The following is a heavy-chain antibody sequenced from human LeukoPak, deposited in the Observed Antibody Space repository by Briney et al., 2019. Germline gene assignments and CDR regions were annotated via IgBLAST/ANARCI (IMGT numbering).Heavy chain of an antibody. D-gene: IGHD6-19*01. J-gene: IGHJ4*02. CDR2: INPDEREK. CDR3: ASVNIGWSLDY. CDR1: GFTFSWYW. Sequence: PGGSLRLSCAASGFTFSWYWMSWVRQAPGKGLEWVANINPDEREKNFVDSVRGRFTISRDNAKNSLYLQMNILRGEDTAVYYCASVNIGWSLDYWGQGTLVTVSS. V-gene: IGHV3-7*01.